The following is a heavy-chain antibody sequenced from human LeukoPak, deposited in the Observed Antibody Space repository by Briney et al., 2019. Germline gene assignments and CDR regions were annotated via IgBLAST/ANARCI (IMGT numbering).Heavy chain of an antibody. D-gene: IGHD4-11*01. CDR3: ARGLTTYYYYYMDV. CDR1: GFTFSDYY. CDR2: ISSSGSTI. Sequence: PGGSLRLSCAASGFTFSDYYMSWIRQAPGKGLEWVSYISSSGSTIYYADSVKGRFTISRDNAKNSLCLQMNSLRAEDTAVYYCARGLTTYYYYYMDVWGKETTVTVSS. J-gene: IGHJ6*03. V-gene: IGHV3-11*04.